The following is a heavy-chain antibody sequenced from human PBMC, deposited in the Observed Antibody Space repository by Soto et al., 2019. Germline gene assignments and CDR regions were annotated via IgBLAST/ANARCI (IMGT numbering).Heavy chain of an antibody. D-gene: IGHD3-10*01. CDR1: GFTFSSYA. CDR2: ISGSGGST. J-gene: IGHJ4*02. CDR3: AKTLRMVRGAIDY. V-gene: IGHV3-23*01. Sequence: GGSLRLSCAASGFTFSSYAMSWVRQAPGKGLEWVSAISGSGGSTYYADSVKARFTISRDNSKNTLYLQMNSLRAEDTAVYYCAKTLRMVRGAIDYWGQGTLVTVSS.